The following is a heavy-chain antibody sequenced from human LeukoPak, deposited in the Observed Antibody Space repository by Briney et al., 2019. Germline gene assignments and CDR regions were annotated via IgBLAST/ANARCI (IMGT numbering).Heavy chain of an antibody. CDR1: GFTFSPYT. Sequence: MAGGSLRLSCAASGFTFSPYTMNWVRQAPGKGLEWVSSIDTSSSYIYYADSVKGRFTIYRDNAKTSLYLQMNGLSAEDTAVYYCARERVEMATSFDFWGQGTLVTVSS. D-gene: IGHD5-24*01. V-gene: IGHV3-21*01. J-gene: IGHJ4*02. CDR2: IDTSSSYI. CDR3: ARERVEMATSFDF.